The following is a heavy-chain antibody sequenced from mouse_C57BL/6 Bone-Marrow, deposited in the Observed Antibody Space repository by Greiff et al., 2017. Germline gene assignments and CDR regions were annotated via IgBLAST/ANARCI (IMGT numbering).Heavy chain of an antibody. D-gene: IGHD4-1*01. CDR1: GYTFTDYY. J-gene: IGHJ2*01. CDR2: INPNNGGT. CDR3: ASNCFDY. V-gene: IGHV1-26*01. Sequence: VQLQQSGPELVQPGASVKISCKASGYTFTDYYMNWVKQSHGKSLEWIGDINPNNGGTSYNQKFKGKATLTVDKSSSTAYMELRSLTSEDSAVYYCASNCFDYWGQGTTLTVSS.